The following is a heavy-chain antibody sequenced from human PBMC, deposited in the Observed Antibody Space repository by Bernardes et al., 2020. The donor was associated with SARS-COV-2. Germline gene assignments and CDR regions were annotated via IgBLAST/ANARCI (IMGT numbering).Heavy chain of an antibody. J-gene: IGHJ4*02. CDR3: ARVRSGSSWGFDH. CDR1: GISFSSLW. Sequence: GGSLRLSCAASGISFSSLWMHWVRQVPGKGLEWVTRIAGDGSGTTYADSVKGRFTISRDNAKTSLYLQMNSLRAEDTAVYYCARVRSGSSWGFDHWGQGTLVTVSS. CDR2: IAGDGSGT. V-gene: IGHV3-74*03. D-gene: IGHD6-6*01.